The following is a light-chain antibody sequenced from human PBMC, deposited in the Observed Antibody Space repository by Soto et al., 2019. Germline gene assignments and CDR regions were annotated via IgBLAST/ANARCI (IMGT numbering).Light chain of an antibody. V-gene: IGLV2-14*01. CDR2: EVS. CDR3: SSYTSNSHVI. CDR1: SSDVGGYNY. Sequence: QLVLTQPASVSGSPGQSITISCTGTSSDVGGYNYVSWYQQHPGKAPKLMIYEVSDWPSGVSNRFSGSKSGNTASLTISGLQAGDEADYYCSSYTSNSHVIFGGGTQLTVL. J-gene: IGLJ2*01.